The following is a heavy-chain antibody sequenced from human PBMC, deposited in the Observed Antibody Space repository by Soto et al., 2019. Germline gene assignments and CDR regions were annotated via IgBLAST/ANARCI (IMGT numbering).Heavy chain of an antibody. Sequence: EVLLVQSGEEVQKAGESLKISCKGSGYHFSGYWIGWVRQMPEKGLEWMGIIYPDDSRTIYSPSFQGQVTMSADKSISTAYRQWRSLEASDTAIYYCARFGAAALSYSWFARWGQGTRVTVSS. D-gene: IGHD3-16*01. CDR3: ARFGAAALSYSWFAR. J-gene: IGHJ5*02. V-gene: IGHV5-51*03. CDR2: IYPDDSRT. CDR1: GYHFSGYW.